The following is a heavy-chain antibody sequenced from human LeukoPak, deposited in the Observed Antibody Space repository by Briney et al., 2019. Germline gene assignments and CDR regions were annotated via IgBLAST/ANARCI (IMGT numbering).Heavy chain of an antibody. CDR1: GDSVSSNSVT. J-gene: IGHJ5*02. V-gene: IGHV6-1*01. CDR3: ARRLTQYDCFNP. CDR2: THYRPTWYN. D-gene: IGHD2-2*01. Sequence: SQTLSLTCAIPGDSVSSNSVTWNWIRQSPSRGLEWLGRTHYRPTWYNDYAVSVRGRITVNPDTSKNQFSLHLNSVTPEDTAVYYCARRLTQYDCFNPWGQGILVTVSP.